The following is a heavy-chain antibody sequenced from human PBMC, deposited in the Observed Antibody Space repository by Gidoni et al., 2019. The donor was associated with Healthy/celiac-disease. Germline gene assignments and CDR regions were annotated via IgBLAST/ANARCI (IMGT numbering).Heavy chain of an antibody. Sequence: SCAASGFTFSSYAMHWVRQAPGKGLEWVAVISYDGSNKYYADSVKGRFTISRDNSKNTLYLQMNSLRAEDTAVYYCATESSDCSSTCCYHDYWGQGTLVTVSS. V-gene: IGHV3-30*04. CDR1: GFTFSSYA. J-gene: IGHJ4*02. CDR3: ATESSDCSSTCCYHDY. CDR2: ISYDGSNK. D-gene: IGHD2-2*01.